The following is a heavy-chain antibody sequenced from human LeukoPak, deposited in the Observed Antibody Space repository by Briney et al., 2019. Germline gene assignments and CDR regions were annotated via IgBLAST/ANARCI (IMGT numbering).Heavy chain of an antibody. V-gene: IGHV1-8*01. Sequence: ASVKVSCKASGYTFTSYDINWVRQATGQGLEWMGWMNPNSGNTGYAQKFQGRVTMTRNTSISTAYMELGSLRSEDTAIYYCATYRQVLLPFESWGQGTLVTFSS. J-gene: IGHJ4*02. CDR3: ATYRQVLLPFES. CDR2: MNPNSGNT. CDR1: GYTFTSYD. D-gene: IGHD2/OR15-2a*01.